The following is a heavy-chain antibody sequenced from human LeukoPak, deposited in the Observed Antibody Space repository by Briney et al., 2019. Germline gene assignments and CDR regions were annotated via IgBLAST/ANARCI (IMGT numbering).Heavy chain of an antibody. D-gene: IGHD2-21*02. J-gene: IGHJ3*02. CDR3: ARELGLRTIDAFDI. CDR1: GFTFRDYW. Sequence: GGSLRLSCAASGFTFRDYWMHWVRQVPGKGLLWVSHINSDGSITDYADSVKGRFTISRDNARNTLSLQMDSLRVEDTAVYYCARELGLRTIDAFDIWGQGTMVTVSS. CDR2: INSDGSIT. V-gene: IGHV3-74*01.